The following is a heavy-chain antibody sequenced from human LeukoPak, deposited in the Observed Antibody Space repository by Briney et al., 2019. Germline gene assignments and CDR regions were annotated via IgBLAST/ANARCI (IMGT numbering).Heavy chain of an antibody. CDR1: GFTFSSYA. CDR3: AKALSYGSGPYYFDY. D-gene: IGHD3-10*01. CDR2: ISGSGGST. Sequence: GGSLRLSCAASGFTFSSYAMSWVRQAPGKGLEWVSAISGSGGSTYYADSVKGRFTISRDNSKNTLYLQMNSLSAEDTAVYYCAKALSYGSGPYYFDYWGQGTLVTVSS. V-gene: IGHV3-23*01. J-gene: IGHJ4*02.